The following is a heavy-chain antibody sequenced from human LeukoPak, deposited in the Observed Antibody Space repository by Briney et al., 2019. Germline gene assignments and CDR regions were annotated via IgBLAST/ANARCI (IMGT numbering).Heavy chain of an antibody. CDR3: VRGFYSPHY. D-gene: IGHD4-11*01. CDR1: ARSISIDY. J-gene: IGHJ4*02. CDR2: IYYSGRT. Sequence: SETLSLTCTVSARSISIDYCSWIRQPPGKGLEWIGYIYYSGRTYYNPSLKSRITISVDTSKNQFSLKLSSVTAADTAVYYCVRGFYSPHYWGQGTLVTVSS. V-gene: IGHV4-59*01.